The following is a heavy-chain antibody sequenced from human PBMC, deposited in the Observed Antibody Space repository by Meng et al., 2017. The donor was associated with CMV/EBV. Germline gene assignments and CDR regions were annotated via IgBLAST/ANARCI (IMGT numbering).Heavy chain of an antibody. J-gene: IGHJ4*02. D-gene: IGHD6-19*01. CDR2: IYTSGST. Sequence: QSQLQEPAPALVKPSKTLSRTCTVSGGSISSYYWSWSRQPAGKGLEWIGRIYTSGSTNYNPSLKSRVTMSVDTSKNQFSLKLSSVTAADTAVYYCARDSSGWYPHFDYWGQGTLVTVSS. V-gene: IGHV4-4*07. CDR3: ARDSSGWYPHFDY. CDR1: GGSISSYY.